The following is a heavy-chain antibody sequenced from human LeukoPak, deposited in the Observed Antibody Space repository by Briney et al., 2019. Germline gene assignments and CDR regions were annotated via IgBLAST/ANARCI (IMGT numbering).Heavy chain of an antibody. J-gene: IGHJ5*02. V-gene: IGHV4-34*01. CDR2: INHSRST. CDR3: ARCHTRYH. CDR1: GGSFSGYY. Sequence: SETLSLTCAVYGGSFSGYYWSWIRQPPGKGLEWIGEINHSRSTNYNPSLKSLVTISVDTSKNQFSLKLSSVTAADTAVYDCARCHTRYHWGQGTLVTVSS.